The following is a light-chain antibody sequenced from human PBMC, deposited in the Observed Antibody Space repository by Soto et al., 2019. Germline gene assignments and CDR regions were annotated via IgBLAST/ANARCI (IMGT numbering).Light chain of an antibody. CDR3: QLYGSSPPMFT. J-gene: IGKJ2*01. CDR2: GAS. Sequence: EIVLTQSPGTLSLSPGERATLSCRASQSVSSNFLAWYQQRPGQAPRLLIHGASGRATGIPDRFSGSGSGTAFTLTITRLELEDFAVYYCQLYGSSPPMFTFGQGTNLEIK. V-gene: IGKV3-20*01. CDR1: QSVSSNF.